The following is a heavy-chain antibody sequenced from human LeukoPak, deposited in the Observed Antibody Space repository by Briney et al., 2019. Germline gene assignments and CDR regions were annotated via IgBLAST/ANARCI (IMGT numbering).Heavy chain of an antibody. CDR3: ARRIAARPEGSFDY. Sequence: ASVKVSCKASGYTFTGYYMHWARQAPGQGLEWMGRINPNSGGTNYAQKFQGRVTMTRDTSISTAYMELSRLRSDDTAVYYCARRIAARPEGSFDYWGQGTLVTVSS. CDR2: INPNSGGT. V-gene: IGHV1-2*06. J-gene: IGHJ4*02. D-gene: IGHD6-6*01. CDR1: GYTFTGYY.